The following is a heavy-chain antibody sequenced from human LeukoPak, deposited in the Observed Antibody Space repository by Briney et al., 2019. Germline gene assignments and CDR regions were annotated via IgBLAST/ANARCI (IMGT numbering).Heavy chain of an antibody. CDR3: ARDSIAVSQDFDY. CDR1: GFTFSSYG. Sequence: PGGSLRLSCAASGFTFSSYGMHWVRQAPGKGLEWVAVIWYDGSNKYYADSVKGRFTISRDISKNTLYLQMNSLRAEDTAVYYCARDSIAVSQDFDYWGQGTLVTVSS. CDR2: IWYDGSNK. D-gene: IGHD6-19*01. V-gene: IGHV3-33*01. J-gene: IGHJ4*02.